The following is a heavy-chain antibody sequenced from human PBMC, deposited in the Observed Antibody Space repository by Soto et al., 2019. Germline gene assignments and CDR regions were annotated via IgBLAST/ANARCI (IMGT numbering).Heavy chain of an antibody. CDR3: ARHADYSMSHYYYYYYMDV. D-gene: IGHD4-4*01. Sequence: LGESLKISCKGSGYSFTSYWIGWVRQMPGKGLEWMGIIYPGDSDTRYSPSFQGQVTISADKSISTAYLQWSSLKASDTAMYYCARHADYSMSHYYYYYYMDVWGKGTTVTVSS. J-gene: IGHJ6*03. CDR2: IYPGDSDT. V-gene: IGHV5-51*01. CDR1: GYSFTSYW.